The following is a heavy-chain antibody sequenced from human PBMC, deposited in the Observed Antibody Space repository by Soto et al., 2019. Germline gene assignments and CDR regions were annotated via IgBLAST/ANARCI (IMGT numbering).Heavy chain of an antibody. Sequence: EVQLLESGGGLVQTGGSLGLSCAASGFSFRDYAMSWVRQSPGKGPEWVSGICPTGVATNYADSVKGRFTISRDDSSNTLWLQMSRLRAEETAVYYCAKLGDYGAWRVNFDYWGQGTLVTVSS. D-gene: IGHD4-17*01. J-gene: IGHJ4*02. V-gene: IGHV3-23*01. CDR2: ICPTGVAT. CDR1: GFSFRDYA. CDR3: AKLGDYGAWRVNFDY.